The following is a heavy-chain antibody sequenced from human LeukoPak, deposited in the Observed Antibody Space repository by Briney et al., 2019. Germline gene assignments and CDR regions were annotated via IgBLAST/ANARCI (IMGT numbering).Heavy chain of an antibody. J-gene: IGHJ5*02. V-gene: IGHV3-30*18. Sequence: GGSLRLSCAASGFTFSSYGMHWVRQAPGKGLEWVAVISYDGSSKYYADSVKGRFTISRDNSKNTLYLQMNSLRAEDTAVYYCAKGNIVLMVYALYNWFDPWGQGTLVTVSS. CDR3: AKGNIVLMVYALYNWFDP. CDR1: GFTFSSYG. CDR2: ISYDGSSK. D-gene: IGHD2-8*01.